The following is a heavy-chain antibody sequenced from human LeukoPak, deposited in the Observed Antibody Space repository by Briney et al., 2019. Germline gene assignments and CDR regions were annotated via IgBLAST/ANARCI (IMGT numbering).Heavy chain of an antibody. CDR3: ARFESTSGRGFDP. V-gene: IGHV1-18*01. CDR2: ISVYSGNT. CDR1: GYTFTSYG. D-gene: IGHD2-2*01. J-gene: IGHJ5*02. Sequence: GASVKVSCKASGYTFTSYGINWVRQAPGQGLEWMGWISVYSGNTLYAQRLQGRVTMTTDTSTSTAYMDLRSLRSDDTAVYYCARFESTSGRGFDPWGQGTLVTVSS.